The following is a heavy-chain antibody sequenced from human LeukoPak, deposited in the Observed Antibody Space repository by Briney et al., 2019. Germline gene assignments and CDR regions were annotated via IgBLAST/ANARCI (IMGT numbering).Heavy chain of an antibody. CDR2: IYYSGST. CDR1: GGSISIGDYY. Sequence: PSETLSLTCTVSGGSISIGDYYWSWIRQPPGKGLEWIGYIYYSGSTSYNPSLKSRVTISIDMFKNHFSLQLRSVTAADTAVYYCAREVTTYYYDSSGSYSAFDIWGQGAVVTVSS. J-gene: IGHJ3*02. D-gene: IGHD3-22*01. CDR3: AREVTTYYYDSSGSYSAFDI. V-gene: IGHV4-30-4*01.